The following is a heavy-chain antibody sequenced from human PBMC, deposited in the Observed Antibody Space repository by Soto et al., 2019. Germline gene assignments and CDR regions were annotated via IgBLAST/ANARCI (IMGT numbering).Heavy chain of an antibody. V-gene: IGHV4-30-4*01. CDR3: ARNDYGVVDS. J-gene: IGHJ5*01. CDR1: GGSMSSGYYD. Sequence: KAXETLSVSFTVSGGSMSSGYYDWSWIRQPPGKGLEWIGYIYYSGSTYYNPSLKSRVTISVDTSKNQFSLKLRSVTAADTAVYYCARNDYGVVDSWGQGTLVTVSS. D-gene: IGHD4-17*01. CDR2: IYYSGST.